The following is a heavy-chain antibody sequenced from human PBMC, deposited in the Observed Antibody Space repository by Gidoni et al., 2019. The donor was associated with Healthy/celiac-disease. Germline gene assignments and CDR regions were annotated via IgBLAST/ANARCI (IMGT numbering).Heavy chain of an antibody. D-gene: IGHD3-10*01. J-gene: IGHJ4*02. Sequence: QVQLQESGPGLVKPSETLSLTCTVSGGSISSYYWSWIRQPPGKGLEGIGYLYYSGSTNYNPSLKSRVTISVDTSKNQFSLKLSSVTAADTAVYYCARGDSYGGFDYWGQGTLVTVSS. CDR3: ARGDSYGGFDY. CDR1: GGSISSYY. V-gene: IGHV4-59*01. CDR2: LYYSGST.